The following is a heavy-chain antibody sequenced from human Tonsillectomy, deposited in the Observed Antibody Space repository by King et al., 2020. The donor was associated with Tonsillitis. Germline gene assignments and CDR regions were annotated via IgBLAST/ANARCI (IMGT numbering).Heavy chain of an antibody. CDR3: AKDQKYDSSVSPSVDY. CDR2: MSGSGGNT. J-gene: IGHJ4*02. V-gene: IGHV3-23*04. Sequence: VQLVESGGGLVQPGGSLRLSCAASGFTFSNYAMNWVRQAPGKGLEWVSAMSGSGGNTYYADSVKGRFTISRDNSKNTLYLQMNSLRAEDTAVYYCAKDQKYDSSVSPSVDYWGQGTLVTVSA. D-gene: IGHD3-22*01. CDR1: GFTFSNYA.